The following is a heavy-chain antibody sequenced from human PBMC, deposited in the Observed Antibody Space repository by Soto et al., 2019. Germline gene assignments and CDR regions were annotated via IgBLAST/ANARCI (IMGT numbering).Heavy chain of an antibody. V-gene: IGHV3-23*01. CDR3: ARRRYFAY. CDR1: GCTFTDSV. J-gene: IGHJ4*02. CDR2: IDGRGDTI. Sequence: GGALRLSCATSGCTFTDSVMTWVRQAPGKGLGWGSSIDGRGDTIYSPDSVQGRCTISRNNAEKARYLQMNSLRAEDTAVYYCARRRYFAYWGQGTLVPVSS.